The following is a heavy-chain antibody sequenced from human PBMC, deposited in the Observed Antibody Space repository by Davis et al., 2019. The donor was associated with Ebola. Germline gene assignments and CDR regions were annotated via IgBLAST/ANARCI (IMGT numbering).Heavy chain of an antibody. D-gene: IGHD5-18*01. V-gene: IGHV4-34*01. J-gene: IGHJ4*02. CDR1: GGSFSGYY. CDR3: ARGRRYSYGPPRY. CDR2: IFYTGTT. Sequence: SQTLSLTCAVYGGSFSGYYWGWIRQPPGKGLEWIGSIFYTGTTYYNPSLQSRVTISVDTSKNQFSLKLSSVTAADTAVYYCARGRRYSYGPPRYWGQGTLVTVSS.